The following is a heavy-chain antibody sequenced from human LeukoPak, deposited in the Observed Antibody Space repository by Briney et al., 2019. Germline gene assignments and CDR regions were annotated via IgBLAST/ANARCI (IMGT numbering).Heavy chain of an antibody. J-gene: IGHJ4*02. Sequence: PGGSLRLSCAASGFTLSSYWMSWVRQAPGKGLEWVANINEDGRVKNYVDSLKGRFTISRDNTKNSMYLQMNSLRAEDTAVYYCARDEPGYGEFLLYWGQGTLVTVSS. CDR2: INEDGRVK. V-gene: IGHV3-7*01. D-gene: IGHD3-10*01. CDR3: ARDEPGYGEFLLY. CDR1: GFTLSSYW.